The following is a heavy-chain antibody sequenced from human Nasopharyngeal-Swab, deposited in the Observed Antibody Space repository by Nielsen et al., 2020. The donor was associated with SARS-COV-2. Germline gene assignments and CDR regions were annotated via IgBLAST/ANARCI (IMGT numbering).Heavy chain of an antibody. Sequence: SETLSLTCTVSGGSISSYYWSWIRQPPGKGLEWIGYIYYSGSTNYSPSLKSRVTISVDTSKNQFSLKLSSVTAADTAVYYCARDKGYSSGWPDAFDIWGQGTMVTVSS. CDR1: GGSISSYY. D-gene: IGHD6-19*01. CDR3: ARDKGYSSGWPDAFDI. J-gene: IGHJ3*02. CDR2: IYYSGST. V-gene: IGHV4-59*13.